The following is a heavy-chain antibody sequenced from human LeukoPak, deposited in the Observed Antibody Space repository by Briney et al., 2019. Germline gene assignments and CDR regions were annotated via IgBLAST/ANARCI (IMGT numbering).Heavy chain of an antibody. J-gene: IGHJ3*02. Sequence: TSETLSLTRTVSGGSISSYYWSWIRQPPGKGLEWIGYIYYSGSTNYNPSLKSRVTISVDTSKNQFSLKLSSVTAADTAVYYCAREIDYGGNSGAFDIWGQGTMVTVSS. CDR1: GGSISSYY. CDR3: AREIDYGGNSGAFDI. V-gene: IGHV4-59*01. D-gene: IGHD4-23*01. CDR2: IYYSGST.